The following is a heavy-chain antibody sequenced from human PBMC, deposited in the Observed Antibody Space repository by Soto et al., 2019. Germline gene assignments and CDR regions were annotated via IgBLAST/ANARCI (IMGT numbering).Heavy chain of an antibody. CDR3: EHGSCSSADCYPNPYLDY. Sequence: QITLKESGHARVKPTQTLTLSCTFSGCSLSTTAEGVGWIRQPPGKALKWLALIYWDDDERYSPSLKSRLTITKDTSTNQVVLTMTNVDPVDTATYYCEHGSCSSADCYPNPYLDYWGQGILVTVSS. V-gene: IGHV2-5*02. CDR1: GCSLSTTAEG. D-gene: IGHD2-2*01. J-gene: IGHJ4*02. CDR2: IYWDDDE.